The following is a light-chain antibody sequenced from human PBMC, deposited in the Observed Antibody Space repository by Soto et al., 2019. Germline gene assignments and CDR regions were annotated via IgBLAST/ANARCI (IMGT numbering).Light chain of an antibody. V-gene: IGKV1-5*01. J-gene: IGKJ3*01. CDR1: QSISSW. CDR2: DAS. Sequence: DIQMTPSPSTLSASVGDRVTITCRASQSISSWLAWYQQKPGKAPKLLIYDASSLESGVPSRFSGSGSGTEFTLTISSLQPDDFATYYCQQYNSYSGSTFGPGTKVDIK. CDR3: QQYNSYSGST.